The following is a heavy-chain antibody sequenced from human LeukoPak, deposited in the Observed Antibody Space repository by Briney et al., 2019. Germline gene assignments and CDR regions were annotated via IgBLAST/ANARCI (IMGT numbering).Heavy chain of an antibody. CDR1: GGSISSGNW. Sequence: SGTLSLTCAVSGGSISSGNWWSWVRQPPGKGLEWIGKIYHSGSTNYNPSLKSRVTISVDKSKNQFSLKLSSVTDADTAVYYCVRDFNDYYYYYYMDVWGKGTTVTVSS. CDR3: VRDFNDYYYYYYMDV. D-gene: IGHD1-1*01. CDR2: IYHSGST. V-gene: IGHV4-4*02. J-gene: IGHJ6*03.